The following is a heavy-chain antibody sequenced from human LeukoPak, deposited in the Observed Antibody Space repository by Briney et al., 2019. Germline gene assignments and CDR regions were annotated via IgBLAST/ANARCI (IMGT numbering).Heavy chain of an antibody. Sequence: SETLSLTCAVYGGSFSGYYWSWIRQPPGKGLEWIGEIYHSGSTNYNPSLKSRVTISVDTSKNQFSLKLSSVTAADTAVYYCATSSSSYYYYYMDVWGKGTTVTVSS. V-gene: IGHV4-34*01. CDR1: GGSFSGYY. CDR3: ATSSSSYYYYYMDV. D-gene: IGHD6-6*01. CDR2: IYHSGST. J-gene: IGHJ6*03.